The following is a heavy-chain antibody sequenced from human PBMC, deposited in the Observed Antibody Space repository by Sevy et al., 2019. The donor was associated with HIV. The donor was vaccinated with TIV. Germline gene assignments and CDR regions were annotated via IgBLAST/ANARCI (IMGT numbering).Heavy chain of an antibody. Sequence: GGSLRLSCAASGFTFSNYWMSWVRQAPGKGLECVANIKQDGSEKYYLDSVKGRFIVSRDKAKNPLYLQMNSLRAEDVDVYECGREQVIGADADYVDYWGQGTLVTVSS. CDR2: IKQDGSEK. CDR1: GFTFSNYW. D-gene: IGHD2-21*01. CDR3: GREQVIGADADYVDY. V-gene: IGHV3-7*01. J-gene: IGHJ4*02.